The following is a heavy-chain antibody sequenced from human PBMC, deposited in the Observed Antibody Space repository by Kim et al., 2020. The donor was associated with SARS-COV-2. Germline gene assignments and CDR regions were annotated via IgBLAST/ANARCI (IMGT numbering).Heavy chain of an antibody. J-gene: IGHJ5*02. D-gene: IGHD6-19*01. CDR1: GGSISSSSYY. Sequence: SETLSLTCTVSGGSISSSSYYWGWIRQPPGKGLEWIGSIYYSGSTYYNPSLKSRVTISVDTSKNQFSLKLSSVTAADTAVYYCARAWRKQWLTTPGGNWFDPWGQGTLVTVSS. V-gene: IGHV4-39*07. CDR3: ARAWRKQWLTTPGGNWFDP. CDR2: IYYSGST.